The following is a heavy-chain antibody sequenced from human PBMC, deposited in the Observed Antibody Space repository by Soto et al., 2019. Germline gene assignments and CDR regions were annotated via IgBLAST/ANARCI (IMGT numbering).Heavy chain of an antibody. V-gene: IGHV1-3*01. CDR2: INAGNGNT. J-gene: IGHJ4*02. CDR3: AIPYGDYLYDFDY. CDR1: GYTFTSYA. D-gene: IGHD4-17*01. Sequence: ASVKVSCKASGYTFTSYAMHWVRQAPGQRLEWMGWINAGNGNTKYSQKFQGRVTITRDTSASTAYMELSSLRSEDTAVYYCAIPYGDYLYDFDYWGQGTLVTVSS.